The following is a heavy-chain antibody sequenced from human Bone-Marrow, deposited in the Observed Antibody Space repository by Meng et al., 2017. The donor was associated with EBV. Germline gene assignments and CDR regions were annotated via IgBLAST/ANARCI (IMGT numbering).Heavy chain of an antibody. Sequence: QVHLPPWGAGLLMPSGTLSLTCAVYGGSFSGYYWSWIRQPPGKGLEWIGEINHSGSTNYNPSLKSRVTISVDTSKNQFSLKLSSVTAADTAVYYCARGSGSGKSKDYWGQGTLVTVSS. V-gene: IGHV4-34*01. CDR2: INHSGST. CDR3: ARGSGSGKSKDY. CDR1: GGSFSGYY. J-gene: IGHJ4*02. D-gene: IGHD3-10*01.